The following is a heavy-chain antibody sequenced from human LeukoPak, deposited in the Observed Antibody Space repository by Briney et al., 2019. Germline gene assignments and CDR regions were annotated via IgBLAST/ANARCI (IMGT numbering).Heavy chain of an antibody. CDR2: ISSSGSTI. Sequence: PGGSLRLSCAASGFTFSDYYMSWIRQAPGKGLEWVSYISSSGSTIYYADSVKGRFTISRDNAKNSLYLQMDSLRAEDTAVYYCAREIRSMVRETDWGQGTLVTVSS. J-gene: IGHJ4*02. CDR3: AREIRSMVRETD. CDR1: GFTFSDYY. D-gene: IGHD3-10*01. V-gene: IGHV3-11*01.